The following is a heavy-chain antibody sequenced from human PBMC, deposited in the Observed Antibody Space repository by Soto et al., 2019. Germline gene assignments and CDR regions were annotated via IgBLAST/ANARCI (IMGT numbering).Heavy chain of an antibody. V-gene: IGHV3-7*01. Sequence: EVQLVEPGGGLVQPGGSLRLSCAASGFTFTNYYMSWVRKAQGKGLEWVANVIEDGSVRYYVDTVKGRFTVSRDNAKNSLYLQMNSLGAEDTAIYYCAKWGGAGSDYWGRGSLVTVSS. CDR2: VIEDGSVR. D-gene: IGHD1-26*01. J-gene: IGHJ4*02. CDR1: GFTFTNYY. CDR3: AKWGGAGSDY.